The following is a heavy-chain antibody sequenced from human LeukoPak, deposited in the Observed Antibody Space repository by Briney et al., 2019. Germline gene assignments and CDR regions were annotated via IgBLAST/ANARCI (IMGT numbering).Heavy chain of an antibody. CDR2: ISASGGSS. V-gene: IGHV3-23*01. CDR1: GFTFRSSW. J-gene: IGHJ4*02. D-gene: IGHD3-10*01. Sequence: PGGSLRLSCAASGFTFRSSWMSWVRQAPGKGLEWVSAISASGGSSYYADSVKGRFTTSRDNSKNTLYLQMNSLRAEDTAVYYCARDRVRFDCWGQGTLVTVHS. CDR3: ARDRVRFDC.